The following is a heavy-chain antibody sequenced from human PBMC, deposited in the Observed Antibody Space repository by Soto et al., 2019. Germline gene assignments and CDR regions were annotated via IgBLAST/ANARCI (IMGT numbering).Heavy chain of an antibody. D-gene: IGHD1-26*01. CDR1: GYSFSDHY. Sequence: VGPVKVSCKASGYSFSDHYIHWVRQAPGQGLEWMGWINPDSGGTNYAQKFQDWVIMTSETSINAVYMELSGLRSDDIAVYYCARNGGGSGSYYSIDVWGQGAMVAV. CDR2: INPDSGGT. V-gene: IGHV1-2*04. J-gene: IGHJ4*02. CDR3: ARNGGGSGSYYSIDV.